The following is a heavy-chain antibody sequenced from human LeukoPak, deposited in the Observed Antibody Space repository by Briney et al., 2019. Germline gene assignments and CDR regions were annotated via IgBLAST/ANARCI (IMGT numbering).Heavy chain of an antibody. CDR2: INHSGST. J-gene: IGHJ5*02. V-gene: IGHV4-34*01. CDR3: ARGRGQWLVYNWFDP. Sequence: KPSETLPLTCAVYGGSFSGYYWSWIRQPPGKGLEWIGEINHSGSTNYNPSLKSRVTISVDTSKNQFSLKLSSVTAADTAVYYCARGRGQWLVYNWFDPWGQGTLVTVSS. CDR1: GGSFSGYY. D-gene: IGHD6-19*01.